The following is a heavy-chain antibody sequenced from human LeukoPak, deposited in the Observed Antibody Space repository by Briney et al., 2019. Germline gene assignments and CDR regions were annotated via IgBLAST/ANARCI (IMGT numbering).Heavy chain of an antibody. V-gene: IGHV3-21*01. J-gene: IGHJ4*02. Sequence: GGSLRLSCAASGFTFSSYSMNWVRQAPGKGLEWVSSISSSSSYIYYADSVKGRFTISRDNAENSLYLQMNSLRAEDTAVYYCARVSPPNYDFWSGYYPYYFDYWGQGALVTVSS. CDR1: GFTFSSYS. D-gene: IGHD3-3*01. CDR2: ISSSSSYI. CDR3: ARVSPPNYDFWSGYYPYYFDY.